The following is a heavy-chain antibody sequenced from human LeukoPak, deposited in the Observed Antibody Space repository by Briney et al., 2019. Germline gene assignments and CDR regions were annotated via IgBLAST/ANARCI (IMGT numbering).Heavy chain of an antibody. CDR3: ARVGYDILTGYYFFDY. Sequence: SETLSLTCTVSGGSISGYYWSWIRQPPGKGLEWIGEINHSGSTNYNLSLKSRVTISVDTSKNQFSLKLSSVTAADTAVYYCARVGYDILTGYYFFDYWGQGTLVTVSS. V-gene: IGHV4-34*01. CDR2: INHSGST. CDR1: GGSISGYY. D-gene: IGHD3-9*01. J-gene: IGHJ4*02.